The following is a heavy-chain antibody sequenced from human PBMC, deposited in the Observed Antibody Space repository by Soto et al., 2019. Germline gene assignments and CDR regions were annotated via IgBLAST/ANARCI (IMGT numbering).Heavy chain of an antibody. CDR3: ARYCSPTSCTIRYGMDV. J-gene: IGHJ6*02. Sequence: EVQLLESGGGLVQPGGSLRLSCVASGFTFSTYAMSWVRQAPREGLKWVSTISGSAGTTYYADSVKGRFTISRDNSKNTLYLQVNSLRAEDSAKYYCARYCSPTSCTIRYGMDVWGQGTTVTVSS. CDR2: ISGSAGTT. D-gene: IGHD2-15*01. V-gene: IGHV3-23*01. CDR1: GFTFSTYA.